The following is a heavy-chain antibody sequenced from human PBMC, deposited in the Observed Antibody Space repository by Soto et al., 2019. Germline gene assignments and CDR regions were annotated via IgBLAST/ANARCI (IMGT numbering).Heavy chain of an antibody. J-gene: IGHJ6*02. V-gene: IGHV4-59*01. CDR2: IYYSGST. Sequence: SETLSLTCTVSGGSISSYYWSWIRQPPGKGLEWIGFIYYSGSTNYNPSLKSRVTISVDTSKNQFSLKLSSVTAADTAVYYCARVLSYSSSSGAGHEYYGMDVWGQGTTVTVSS. CDR3: ARVLSYSSSSGAGHEYYGMDV. CDR1: GGSISSYY. D-gene: IGHD6-6*01.